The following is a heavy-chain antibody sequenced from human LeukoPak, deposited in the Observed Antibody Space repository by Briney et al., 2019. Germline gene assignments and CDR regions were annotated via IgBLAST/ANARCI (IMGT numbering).Heavy chain of an antibody. CDR1: GYSFTSGHY. CDR2: IYHTGST. V-gene: IGHV4-38-2*01. CDR3: ARYCTSTTCILRGFDY. D-gene: IGHD2-2*01. J-gene: IGHJ4*02. Sequence: SETLSLTCSVSGYSFTSGHYLGWIRQPPGKGLEWIANIYHTGSTHYNPSLKSRVTISVDTSKNQFSLKLSSVTAADPAVYYCARYCTSTTCILRGFDYWGQGTLVTVSS.